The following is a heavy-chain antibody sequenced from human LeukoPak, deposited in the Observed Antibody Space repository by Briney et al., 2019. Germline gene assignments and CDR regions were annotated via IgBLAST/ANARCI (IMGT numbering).Heavy chain of an antibody. CDR3: ARERDGYNSLDY. CDR1: GGSISSSSYY. V-gene: IGHV4-39*07. CDR2: IYYSGST. D-gene: IGHD5-24*01. J-gene: IGHJ4*02. Sequence: SETLSLTCTVSGGSISSSSYYWGWIRQPPGKGLEWIGSIYYSGSTYYNPSLKSRVTISVDTSKNQFSLKLSSVTAADTAVYYCARERDGYNSLDYWGQGTLVTVSS.